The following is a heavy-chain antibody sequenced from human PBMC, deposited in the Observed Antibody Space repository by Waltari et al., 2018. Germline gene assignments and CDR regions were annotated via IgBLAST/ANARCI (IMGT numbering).Heavy chain of an antibody. D-gene: IGHD3-9*01. V-gene: IGHV4-39*01. CDR1: GGSISSSSYY. J-gene: IGHJ4*02. Sequence: QLQLQESGPGLVKPSETLSLTCTVSGGSISSSSYYWGWIRQPPGKGLEWIGSIYYSGSTYYNPSLNSRVTISVDTSKNQFSLKLSSVTAADTAVYYCARHATYYDILTGYRPYYFDYWGQGTLVTVSS. CDR3: ARHATYYDILTGYRPYYFDY. CDR2: IYYSGST.